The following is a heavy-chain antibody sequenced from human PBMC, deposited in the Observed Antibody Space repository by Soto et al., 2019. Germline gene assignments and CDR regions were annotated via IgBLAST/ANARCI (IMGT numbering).Heavy chain of an antibody. D-gene: IGHD6-19*01. CDR3: ARGNSGAFDI. J-gene: IGHJ3*02. CDR1: GYTFTTYS. V-gene: IGHV1-3*01. CDR2: MNPLNGDT. Sequence: QVQLVQSGAEVKKPGASVKVSCKASGYTFTTYSMHWVRQAPGQRLEWMGWMNPLNGDTKYSQRFQGRLTIIRDTSASTAYMELSSLRSEDTAIYYCARGNSGAFDIWGQRTMVTVSS.